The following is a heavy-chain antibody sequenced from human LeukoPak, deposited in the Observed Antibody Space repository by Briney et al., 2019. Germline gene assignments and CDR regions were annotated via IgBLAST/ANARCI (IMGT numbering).Heavy chain of an antibody. J-gene: IGHJ3*02. CDR1: GGAITNYY. Sequence: SETLSLTCGVSGGAITNYYWSWIRQPAGKGLEWIGRIYTSGSTNYNPSLKSRVTMSVDTSKNQFSLKLSSVTAADTAVYYCARFSHRGLLGVDIWGQGTMVTVSS. CDR2: IYTSGST. CDR3: ARFSHRGLLGVDI. V-gene: IGHV4-4*07. D-gene: IGHD3-3*02.